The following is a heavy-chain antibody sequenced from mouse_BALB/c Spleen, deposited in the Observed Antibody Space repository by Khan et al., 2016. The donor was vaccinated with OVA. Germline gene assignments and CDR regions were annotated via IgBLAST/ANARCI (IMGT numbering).Heavy chain of an antibody. J-gene: IGHJ3*01. D-gene: IGHD1-1*01. Sequence: VQLQQSGAELVKPGASVKLSCKASGYTFTSYYMYWVKQRPGQGLEWIGEINPSNGGTNVNEKFKSKATLTVDKSSSTEYMEVSSLTSEDSAVYYCTRGGYGSPFAYWGQGTLVTVSA. V-gene: IGHV1S81*02. CDR1: GYTFTSYY. CDR3: TRGGYGSPFAY. CDR2: INPSNGGT.